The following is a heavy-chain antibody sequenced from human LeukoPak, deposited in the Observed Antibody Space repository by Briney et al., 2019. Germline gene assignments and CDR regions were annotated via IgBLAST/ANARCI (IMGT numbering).Heavy chain of an antibody. CDR2: IKSKTDGGTI. CDR3: TSLAMIRGVMPFDY. V-gene: IGHV3-15*01. D-gene: IGHD3-10*01. Sequence: GGSLRLSCAASGFTFSDAWMSWVRQAPGKGLEWVGRIKSKTDGGTIDYAAPVKGRFTISRDDSKNTLYLQMNSLKSEDTAVYYCTSLAMIRGVMPFDYWGQGTLVTVSS. CDR1: GFTFSDAW. J-gene: IGHJ4*02.